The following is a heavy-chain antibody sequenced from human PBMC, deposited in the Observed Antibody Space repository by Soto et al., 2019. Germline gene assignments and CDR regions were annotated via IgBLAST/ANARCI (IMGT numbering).Heavy chain of an antibody. D-gene: IGHD2-15*01. CDR1: VEPMTGGYY. J-gene: IGHJ4*02. CDR3: ARGWYYFDF. Sequence: PSETLSLTCDVSVEPMTGGYYWGWIRQSPGKGLEWIGSIYYGGTTYYNPSLRSRLAISIDTSKNQFSLRLSSVTAADTALYYCARGWYYFDFWGQGXLVTVSS. CDR2: IYYGGTT. V-gene: IGHV4-38-2*01.